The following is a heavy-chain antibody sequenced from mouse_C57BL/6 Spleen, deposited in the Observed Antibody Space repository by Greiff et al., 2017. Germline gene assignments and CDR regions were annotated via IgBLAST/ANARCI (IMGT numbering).Heavy chain of an antibody. CDR3: ARTDYDYEWYFDV. Sequence: QVQLKQPGAELVKPGASVKLSCKASGYTFTSYWMQWVKQRPGQGLEWIGEIDPSDSYPNYNQKFKGKATLTVDTSSSTAYMQLSSLTSEDSAVYYCARTDYDYEWYFDVWGTGTTVTVSS. CDR1: GYTFTSYW. J-gene: IGHJ1*03. CDR2: IDPSDSYP. D-gene: IGHD2-4*01. V-gene: IGHV1-50*01.